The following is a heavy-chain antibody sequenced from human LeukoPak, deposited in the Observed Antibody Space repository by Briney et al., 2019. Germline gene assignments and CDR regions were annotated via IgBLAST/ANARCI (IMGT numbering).Heavy chain of an antibody. Sequence: GGSLRLSCAASGFTFSSYGMHWVRQAPGKGLEWVAFIRYDGSNKRYADSVKGRFTISRDNSKNTLYLQMNSLRAEDTAVYYCARDRSTVTTWVDYWGQGTLVTASS. J-gene: IGHJ4*02. CDR1: GFTFSSYG. D-gene: IGHD4-17*01. CDR3: ARDRSTVTTWVDY. CDR2: IRYDGSNK. V-gene: IGHV3-30*02.